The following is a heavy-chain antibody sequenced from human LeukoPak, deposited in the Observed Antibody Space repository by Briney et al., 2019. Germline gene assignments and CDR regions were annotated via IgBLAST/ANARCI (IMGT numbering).Heavy chain of an antibody. CDR1: GYSFTSYW. J-gene: IGHJ5*02. V-gene: IGHV5-51*01. CDR2: IYPGDSDT. Sequence: GESLKISCKGSGYSFTSYWIGWVRQMPGKGLEWMGVIYPGDSDTRYSPSFQGQVTISADKSISTAYLQWSSLKASDTAMYYCARSGYSYGYWFDPWGQGTLVTVSS. D-gene: IGHD5-18*01. CDR3: ARSGYSYGYWFDP.